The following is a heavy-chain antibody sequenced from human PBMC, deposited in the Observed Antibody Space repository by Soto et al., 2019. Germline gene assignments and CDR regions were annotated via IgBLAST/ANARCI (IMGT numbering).Heavy chain of an antibody. V-gene: IGHV4-31*03. CDR1: GASISRGGYS. CDR3: ARAVDGYPLDY. J-gene: IGHJ4*02. D-gene: IGHD5-18*01. CDR2: MFYSGTA. Sequence: SETLSLTCTVSGASISRGGYSWSWIRQHPGKGLEWIGYMFYSGTAHYNPSLQSRVTLSLDICNNHLYLNLTSMTVADTAVYYCARAVDGYPLDYWGQGTLVTVSS.